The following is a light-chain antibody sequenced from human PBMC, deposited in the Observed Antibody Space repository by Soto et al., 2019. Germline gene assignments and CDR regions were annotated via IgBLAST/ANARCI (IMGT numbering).Light chain of an antibody. J-gene: IGKJ1*01. CDR3: QHYGSSPWT. CDR1: QSVSNS. V-gene: IGKV3-20*01. Sequence: EIVLTQSPATLSLSPGERVTLSCRASQSVSNSLAWYQQKPGQAPRLLIYGASTRATGIPARFSGSGSGPDFTLTISRLEPEDFAVYFCQHYGSSPWTFGQGTKVDIK. CDR2: GAS.